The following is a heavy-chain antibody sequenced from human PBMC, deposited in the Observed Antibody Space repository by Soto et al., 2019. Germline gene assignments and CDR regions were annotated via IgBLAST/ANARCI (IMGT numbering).Heavy chain of an antibody. D-gene: IGHD1-26*01. CDR2: ISGSGGST. CDR1: GFTFSNYA. CDR3: AKDYSGSYYYFDY. Sequence: VGSLRLFCAASGFTFSNYAMTWVRQAPGKGLEWVSVISGSGGSTYYADSVKGRFSISRDNSKNTLYLQMNSLRAEDTAVYYCAKDYSGSYYYFDYWGQGTLVTVSS. J-gene: IGHJ4*02. V-gene: IGHV3-23*01.